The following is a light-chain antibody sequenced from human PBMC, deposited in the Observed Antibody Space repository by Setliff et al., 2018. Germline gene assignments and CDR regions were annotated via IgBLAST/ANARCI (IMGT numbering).Light chain of an antibody. CDR3: QSYDRSLSEYV. Sequence: QSALAQPPSESGAPGQRVTISCTGSSSNIGAGYPVHWYQQLPGTAPKLLIYGNSNRPSGVPDRFSGSKSGTSASLAITGLQAEDEADYYCQSYDRSLSEYVFGTGTKVT. CDR1: SSNIGAGYP. CDR2: GNS. V-gene: IGLV1-40*01. J-gene: IGLJ1*01.